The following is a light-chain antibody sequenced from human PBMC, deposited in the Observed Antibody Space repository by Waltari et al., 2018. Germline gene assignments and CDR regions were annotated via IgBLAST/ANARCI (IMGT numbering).Light chain of an antibody. CDR3: CSYTTSSAWV. CDR1: SSDVGVYNY. J-gene: IGLJ3*02. V-gene: IGLV2-14*01. Sequence: QSALTQPASVSGSPGQSITISCTGTSSDVGVYNYVSWYQQNPGKAPKLMIYEVPKRPPGVACRFAGSKSGNTASLTISGLQAEDEADYYCCSYTTSSAWVFGGGTKLTVL. CDR2: EVP.